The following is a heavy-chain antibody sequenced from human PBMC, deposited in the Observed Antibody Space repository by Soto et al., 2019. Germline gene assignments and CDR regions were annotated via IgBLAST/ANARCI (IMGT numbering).Heavy chain of an antibody. CDR2: INPKSGGT. CDR3: ARDYYGSGSYYNPKGYFDY. J-gene: IGHJ4*02. V-gene: IGHV1-2*02. Sequence: ASVKVSCKAAGYTFTGYYMHWVRQAPGQGLEWMGWINPKSGGTNYAQKFQGRVTMTRDTSTSTAYMELSRLRSDDTAVYYCARDYYGSGSYYNPKGYFDYWGQGTLVTVSS. CDR1: GYTFTGYY. D-gene: IGHD3-10*01.